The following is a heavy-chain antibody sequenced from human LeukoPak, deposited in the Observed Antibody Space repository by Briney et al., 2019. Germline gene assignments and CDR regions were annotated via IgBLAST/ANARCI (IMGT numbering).Heavy chain of an antibody. CDR2: ISWNSGSV. V-gene: IGHV3-9*03. D-gene: IGHD6-13*01. CDR3: AKAAGTGLGAFDI. J-gene: IGHJ3*02. Sequence: GGSLRLSCAASGFTFDDYDMHWVRHAPGKGLEGVSGISWNSGSVGYAASVKRRFTISRDNAKNSLYLQMNSLRAEDMALYYCAKAAGTGLGAFDIWGQGTMVTVSS. CDR1: GFTFDDYD.